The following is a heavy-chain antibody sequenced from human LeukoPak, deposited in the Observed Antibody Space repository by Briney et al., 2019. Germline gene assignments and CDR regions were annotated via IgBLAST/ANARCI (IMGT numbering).Heavy chain of an antibody. CDR1: GFTFSNYW. Sequence: GGSLRLSCAASGFTFSNYWMTWVRQAPGKGLEWVANIKPDGSEKYYVDSVKGRFTISRGNAKNSLYLQMNSLRAEDTAVYYCARDSDRRDDYWGPGALVTVSS. D-gene: IGHD2-15*01. J-gene: IGHJ4*02. CDR3: ARDSDRRDDY. V-gene: IGHV3-7*01. CDR2: IKPDGSEK.